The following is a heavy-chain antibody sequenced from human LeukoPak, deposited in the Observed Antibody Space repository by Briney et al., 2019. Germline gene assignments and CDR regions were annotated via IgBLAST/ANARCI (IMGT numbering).Heavy chain of an antibody. CDR2: IYYSGST. V-gene: IGHV4-39*01. Sequence: SETLSLTCTVSGGSISSSSYYWGWIRQPPGKGLEWIGSIYYSGSTYYNPSLKSRATISVDTSKNQFSLKLSSVTAADTAVYYCARLEGGYIAAYWFDPWGQGTLVTVSS. J-gene: IGHJ5*02. CDR1: GGSISSSSYY. CDR3: ARLEGGYIAAYWFDP. D-gene: IGHD6-13*01.